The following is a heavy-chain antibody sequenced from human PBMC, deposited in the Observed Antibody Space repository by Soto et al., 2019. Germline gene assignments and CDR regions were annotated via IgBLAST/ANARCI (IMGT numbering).Heavy chain of an antibody. CDR2: IYYSGST. CDR3: ARLDDSSGYYYDY. V-gene: IGHV4-59*08. CDR1: CGSITNHY. Sequence: SQTLSLTCTVSCGSITNHYWSWIRQPPGKGLEWIGYIYYSGSTNYNPSLKSRVTMSVDTSKNQFSLKLSSVTAADTAVYYCARLDDSSGYYYDYWGQGTLVTVSS. D-gene: IGHD3-22*01. J-gene: IGHJ4*02.